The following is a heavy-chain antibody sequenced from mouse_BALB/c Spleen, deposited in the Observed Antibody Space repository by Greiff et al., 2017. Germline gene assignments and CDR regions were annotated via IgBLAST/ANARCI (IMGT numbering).Heavy chain of an antibody. D-gene: IGHD1-1*01. CDR2: ISYSGST. V-gene: IGHV3-2*02. CDR1: GYSITSDYA. J-gene: IGHJ3*01. Sequence: EVKLQESGPGLVKPSQSLSLTCTVTGYSITSDYAWNWIRQFPGNKLEWMGYISYSGSTSYNPSLKSRISITRDTSKNQFFLQLNSVTTEDTATYYCARTTVVEGAWFAYWGQGTLVTVSA. CDR3: ARTTVVEGAWFAY.